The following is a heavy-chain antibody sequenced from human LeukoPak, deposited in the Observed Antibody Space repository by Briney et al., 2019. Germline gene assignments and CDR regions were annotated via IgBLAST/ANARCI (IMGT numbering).Heavy chain of an antibody. Sequence: SETLSLTCTVSGDSISSSSYYWGWIRQPPGKGLEWIGNIFYSGSTYYNPSLKSRVTISVDTSKNQFSLKLRSVTAADTAVYYCAGLVVGTATIDYWGQGTLVTVSS. V-gene: IGHV4-39*01. CDR3: AGLVVGTATIDY. CDR2: IFYSGST. J-gene: IGHJ4*02. D-gene: IGHD2-21*02. CDR1: GDSISSSSYY.